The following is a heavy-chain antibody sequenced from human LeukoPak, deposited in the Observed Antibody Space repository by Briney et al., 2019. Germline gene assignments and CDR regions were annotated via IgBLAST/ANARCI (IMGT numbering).Heavy chain of an antibody. J-gene: IGHJ4*02. V-gene: IGHV3-30*03. Sequence: GGSLRLSCAASGFTFSSYGMHWVRQAPGKGLEWVAVISYDGSNKYYADSVKGRFTISRDNSKNTLYLQMNGLRAEDTAVYYCARGEGSSGYYYHDYWGQGTLVTVSS. CDR3: ARGEGSSGYYYHDY. D-gene: IGHD3-22*01. CDR2: ISYDGSNK. CDR1: GFTFSSYG.